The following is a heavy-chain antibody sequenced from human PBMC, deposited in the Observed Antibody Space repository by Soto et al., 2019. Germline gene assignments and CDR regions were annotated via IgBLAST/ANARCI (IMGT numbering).Heavy chain of an antibody. J-gene: IGHJ4*02. CDR1: GFTFSSFA. V-gene: IGHV3-30-3*01. CDR3: ARGGAWTPAGLGS. CDR2: ISSDVVNY. Sequence: QVQLVESGGGVVQPGRSLRLSCAASGFTFSSFAMHWVRQAPGKGLEWLAVISSDVVNYYYAESVKGRFTISRDNSKKTLVLQMNSLRNEAAAVYYRARGGAWTPAGLGSWGQGTLVPVSS. D-gene: IGHD2-15*01.